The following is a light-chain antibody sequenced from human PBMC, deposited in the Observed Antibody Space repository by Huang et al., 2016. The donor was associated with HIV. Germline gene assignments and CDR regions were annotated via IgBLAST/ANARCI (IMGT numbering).Light chain of an antibody. J-gene: IGKJ1*01. CDR1: QSVFKN. Sequence: ENLMTQSPSTLSVSPGESATLPCRASQSVFKNLAWYQQKPGQAPQLLIYGSSTRAAGIPAMFSGSGSGTDFTLTISSLQSEDFAVYYCQQYNTSPRTFGQGTKVEV. CDR2: GSS. CDR3: QQYNTSPRT. V-gene: IGKV3-15*01.